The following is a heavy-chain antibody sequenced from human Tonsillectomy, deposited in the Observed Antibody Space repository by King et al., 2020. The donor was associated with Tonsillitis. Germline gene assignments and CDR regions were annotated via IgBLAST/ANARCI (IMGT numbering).Heavy chain of an antibody. CDR2: IYAGDSSV. CDR1: GYNFATYF. V-gene: IGHV5-51*03. D-gene: IGHD3-3*01. J-gene: IGHJ6*03. CDR3: ARRATYYNFWSGSYYMDV. Sequence: VQSGAEVKMPGESLKISCKGSGYNFATYFIGWVRQMPGKGLEWMGIIYAGDSSVRYSPAFQGQVTITADKSISSAFLQWGSLKASDTAIYYCARRATYYNFWSGSYYMDVWGKGTTVTVSS.